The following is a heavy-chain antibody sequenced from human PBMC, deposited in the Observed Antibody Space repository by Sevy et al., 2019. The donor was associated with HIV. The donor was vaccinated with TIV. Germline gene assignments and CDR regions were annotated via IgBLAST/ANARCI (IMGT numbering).Heavy chain of an antibody. V-gene: IGHV3-30*03. CDR3: ARDGGWYNYAPSDY. J-gene: IGHJ4*02. CDR2: ISYDGNKK. D-gene: IGHD1-1*01. Sequence: GGSLRLSCAASGFSFSSHGMHWVRQAPGKGLEWQSFISYDGNKKYYADSVKGRFTISRDNSKNTLYLQMNSLRPEDTAVYYCARDGGWYNYAPSDYWGQGTLVTVSS. CDR1: GFSFSSHG.